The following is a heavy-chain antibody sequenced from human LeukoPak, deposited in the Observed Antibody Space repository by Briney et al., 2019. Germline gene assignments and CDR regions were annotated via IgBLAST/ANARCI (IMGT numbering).Heavy chain of an antibody. Sequence: SQTLSLTCTVSGGSISSGSYYWSWIRQPAGKGLEWIGRIYTSGSTNYNPSLKSRVTMSVDTSKNQFSLKLSSVTAADTAVYYCVRDAKSFDYWGQGTLVTVSS. V-gene: IGHV4-61*02. D-gene: IGHD3-10*01. J-gene: IGHJ4*02. CDR1: GGSISSGSYY. CDR3: VRDAKSFDY. CDR2: IYTSGST.